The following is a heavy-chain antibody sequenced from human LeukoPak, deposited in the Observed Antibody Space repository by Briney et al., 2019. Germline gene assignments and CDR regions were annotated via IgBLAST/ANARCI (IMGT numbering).Heavy chain of an antibody. CDR2: IYYSGST. D-gene: IGHD2-21*02. J-gene: IGHJ4*02. CDR3: ARVPRPTYCGGDCSVYYCFDY. V-gene: IGHV4-59*01. CDR1: GGSISSYY. Sequence: SETLSLTCTVSGGSISSYYWSWIRQPPGKGLEWIGYIYYSGSTSYNPSLKSRVTISVDTSKNHFSLKLTSVTAADTAVYYCARVPRPTYCGGDCSVYYCFDYWGQGTLVTVSS.